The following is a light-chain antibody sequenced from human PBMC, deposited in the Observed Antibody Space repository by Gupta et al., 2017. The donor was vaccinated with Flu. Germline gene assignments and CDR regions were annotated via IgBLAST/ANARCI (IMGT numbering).Light chain of an antibody. CDR2: QDD. Sequence: SYDLTQPPSVSVSPRETASITSSGDKLGDRYVWWFQHKPGQSPVLVISQDDRRPSGIPARFSGHNSGNTATLTISGTQAVDEADYYCQAWDTGAGVFGGGTKLTVL. J-gene: IGLJ3*02. CDR3: QAWDTGAGV. CDR1: KLGDRY. V-gene: IGLV3-1*01.